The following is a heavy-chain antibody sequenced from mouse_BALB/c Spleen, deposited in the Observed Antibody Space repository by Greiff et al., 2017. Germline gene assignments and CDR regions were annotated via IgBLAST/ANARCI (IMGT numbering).Heavy chain of an antibody. CDR1: GYTFSSYW. J-gene: IGHJ2*01. D-gene: IGHD6-5*01. Sequence: QVQLKESGAELMKPGASVKISCKATGYTFSSYWIEWVKQRPGHGLEWIGEILPGSGSTNYNEKFKGKATFTADTSSNTAYMQLSSLTSEDSAVYYCARSGAYGITDYFDYWGQGTTLTVSS. CDR2: ILPGSGST. CDR3: ARSGAYGITDYFDY. V-gene: IGHV1-9*01.